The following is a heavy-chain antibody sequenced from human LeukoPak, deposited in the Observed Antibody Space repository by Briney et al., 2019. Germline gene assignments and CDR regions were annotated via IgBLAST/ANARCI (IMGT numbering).Heavy chain of an antibody. CDR1: GFTFSSYA. CDR3: AREVDTAMDPYGYWYFDL. D-gene: IGHD5-18*01. V-gene: IGHV3-23*01. J-gene: IGHJ2*01. CDR2: ISGSGGST. Sequence: PGGSLRLSCAASGFTFSSYAMSWVRQAPGKGLEWVSAISGSGGSTYYADSVKGRFTISRDNSKNTLYLQLNSLRAEDTAVYYCAREVDTAMDPYGYWYFDLWGRGTLVTVSS.